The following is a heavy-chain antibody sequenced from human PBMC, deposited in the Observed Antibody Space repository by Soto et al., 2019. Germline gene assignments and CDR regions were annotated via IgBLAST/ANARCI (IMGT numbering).Heavy chain of an antibody. V-gene: IGHV4-39*01. CDR3: ARHVTARSKVTVAGTAPFDY. Sequence: QLQLQESGPGLVKPSETLSLTCTVSGGSISSSSYYWGWIRQPPGKGLEWIGSIYYSGSTYYNPSLRSRVTISVDTSKNQCSLKLSSVTAADTAVYYCARHVTARSKVTVAGTAPFDYWGQGTLVTVSS. D-gene: IGHD6-19*01. CDR1: GGSISSSSYY. J-gene: IGHJ4*02. CDR2: IYYSGST.